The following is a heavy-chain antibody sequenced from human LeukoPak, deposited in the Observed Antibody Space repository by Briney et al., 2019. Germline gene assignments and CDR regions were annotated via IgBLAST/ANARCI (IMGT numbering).Heavy chain of an antibody. D-gene: IGHD3-22*01. Sequence: GASVKVSCKATSHIRWVRQAPGQGLEWMGWIGSYEGDTYYAQKFQGRVTVTTDTSTNTAYMELRSLRADDTAVYYCARDFWNFYDSSGYYGDFDSWGQGTLVTVSS. J-gene: IGHJ5*01. CDR1: TSH. CDR2: IGSYEGDT. V-gene: IGHV1-18*01. CDR3: ARDFWNFYDSSGYYGDFDS.